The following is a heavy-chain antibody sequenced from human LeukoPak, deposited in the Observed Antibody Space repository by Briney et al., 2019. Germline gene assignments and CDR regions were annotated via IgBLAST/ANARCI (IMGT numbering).Heavy chain of an antibody. Sequence: GGSLRLSCEASGSTFGDYYMSWIRQAPGKGLEWVAYIGSGGSTIHYAESVKGRFTISRDNDKNSLFLQMSSLRAEDTAVYYCARSSSGYYFDYWGPGTLVAVSS. V-gene: IGHV3-11*01. J-gene: IGHJ4*02. CDR3: ARSSSGYYFDY. CDR2: IGSGGSTI. CDR1: GSTFGDYY. D-gene: IGHD3-22*01.